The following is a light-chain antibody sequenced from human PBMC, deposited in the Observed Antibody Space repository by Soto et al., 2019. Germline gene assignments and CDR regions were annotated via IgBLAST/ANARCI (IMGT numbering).Light chain of an antibody. CDR3: QQRSNWGKVT. Sequence: EIVLTQSPATLSLSPGERATLSCRASQSVSSYLAWYQQKPGQAPRLLIYDASNRATGIPARFSGSGSGTDFTLIISSLEPEDFAVYYCQQRSNWGKVTFGPGTKVDIK. J-gene: IGKJ3*01. V-gene: IGKV3-11*01. CDR2: DAS. CDR1: QSVSSY.